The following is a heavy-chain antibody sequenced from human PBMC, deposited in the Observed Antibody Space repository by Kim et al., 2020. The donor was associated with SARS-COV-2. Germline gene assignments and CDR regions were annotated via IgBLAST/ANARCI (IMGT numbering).Heavy chain of an antibody. CDR2: INSDGSST. CDR3: ARNSRAVAGFDI. D-gene: IGHD6-19*01. CDR1: GFTFSSYW. V-gene: IGHV3-74*01. Sequence: GGSLRLSCAASGFTFSSYWMHWVRQAPGKGLVWVSRINSDGSSTSYADSVKGRFTISRDNAKNTLYLQMNSLRAEDTAVYYCARNSRAVAGFDIWGQGTMVTVSS. J-gene: IGHJ3*02.